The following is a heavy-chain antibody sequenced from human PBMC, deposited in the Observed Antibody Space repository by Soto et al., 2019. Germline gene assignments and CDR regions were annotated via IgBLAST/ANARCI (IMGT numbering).Heavy chain of an antibody. Sequence: SETLSLTCAVYGGSFSGYYWSWIRQPPGKGLEWIGEINHSGSTNYNPSLKSRVTISVDTSKNQFSLKLSSVTAADTAVYYCAGRRVVVVPAAIRFGNYYYGMDVWGQGTTVTVSS. CDR3: AGRRVVVVPAAIRFGNYYYGMDV. J-gene: IGHJ6*02. D-gene: IGHD2-2*01. CDR2: INHSGST. V-gene: IGHV4-34*01. CDR1: GGSFSGYY.